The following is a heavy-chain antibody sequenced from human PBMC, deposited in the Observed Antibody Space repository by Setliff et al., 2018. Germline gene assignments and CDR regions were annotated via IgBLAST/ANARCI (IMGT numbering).Heavy chain of an antibody. D-gene: IGHD2-2*01. V-gene: IGHV3-15*01. CDR1: GFTFSNAW. Sequence: GGSLRLSCAASGFTFSNAWMSWVRQAPGKGLEWVGRIKSKTDGGTTDYAAPVKGRFTISRDDSKNTLYLQMNSLKTEDTAVYYCTTVCSSTSCYEWPGYYYYMDVWGKGTTVTVSS. CDR2: IKSKTDGGTT. CDR3: TTVCSSTSCYEWPGYYYYMDV. J-gene: IGHJ6*03.